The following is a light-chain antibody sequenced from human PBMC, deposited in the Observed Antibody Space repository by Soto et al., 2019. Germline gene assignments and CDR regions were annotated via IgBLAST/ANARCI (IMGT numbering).Light chain of an antibody. CDR3: SSYTSSRTYV. CDR2: DVS. V-gene: IGLV2-14*01. Sequence: QSVLTQPASVSGSPGQSITISCTGTSRDVGAYSYVSWYQQHPGKAPKLIIYDVSDRPSGISNRFSGSKSDNTASLTISVLQAEDEAEYYCSSYTSSRTYVFGTGTKVTVL. CDR1: SRDVGAYSY. J-gene: IGLJ1*01.